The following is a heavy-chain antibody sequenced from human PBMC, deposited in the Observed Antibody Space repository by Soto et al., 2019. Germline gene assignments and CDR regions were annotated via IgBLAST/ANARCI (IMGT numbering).Heavy chain of an antibody. V-gene: IGHV4-59*01. J-gene: IGHJ5*02. CDR3: ARPHGGSSGWDNWFDP. D-gene: IGHD6-25*01. CDR1: GGSISRYY. Sequence: SETLSLTCTVPGGSISRYYWSWIRQPPGKGLEWIGYIYYSGSTNYNPSLKSRVTISVDTSKNQFSLKLSSVTAADTAVYYCARPHGGSSGWDNWFDPWGQGTLVTVS. CDR2: IYYSGST.